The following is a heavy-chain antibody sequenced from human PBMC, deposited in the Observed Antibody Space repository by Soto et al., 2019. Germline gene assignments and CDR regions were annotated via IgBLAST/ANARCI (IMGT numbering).Heavy chain of an antibody. D-gene: IGHD3-3*01. J-gene: IGHJ5*02. CDR2: IYHSGST. CDR3: ARGTYYDFWRNQDGVWFDP. Sequence: SETLSLTCAVSGGSISSGGYSWSWIRQPPGKGLEWIGYIYHSGSTYYNPSLKSRVTISVDRSKNQFSLKLSSVTAADTAVYYCARGTYYDFWRNQDGVWFDPWGQGTLVTVSS. V-gene: IGHV4-30-2*01. CDR1: GGSISSGGYS.